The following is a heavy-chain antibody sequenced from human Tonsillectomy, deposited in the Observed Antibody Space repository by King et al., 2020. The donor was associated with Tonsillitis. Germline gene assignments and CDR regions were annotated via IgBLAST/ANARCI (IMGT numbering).Heavy chain of an antibody. CDR2: IGFDGSKK. V-gene: IGHV3-33*08. J-gene: IGHJ6*03. Sequence: VQLVESGGGVVQPGRSLRLSCAASGFTFSSYGMHWVRQAPGKGLEWVAVIGFDGSKKYYADSVKGRFSISRDNFNNTLYMQMNSLRAEDTAVYYCAGGGGEAGRIDHHYYLDVWGKGTTVTVSS. CDR3: AGGGGEAGRIDHHYYLDV. CDR1: GFTFSSYG. D-gene: IGHD3-16*01.